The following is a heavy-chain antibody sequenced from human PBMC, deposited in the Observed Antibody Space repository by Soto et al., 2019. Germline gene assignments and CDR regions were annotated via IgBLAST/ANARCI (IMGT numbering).Heavy chain of an antibody. V-gene: IGHV4-34*01. Sequence: SETLSLTCAVYGGSFRGYYWSWIRQPPGKGLEWIGEINHRGSTTNYNPSLKSRVTISVDTSKNQFSLKLSSVTAADTAVYYCARAGDSSGYSDYWGQGTLVTVSS. CDR1: GGSFRGYY. CDR3: ARAGDSSGYSDY. J-gene: IGHJ4*02. CDR2: INHRGSTT. D-gene: IGHD3-22*01.